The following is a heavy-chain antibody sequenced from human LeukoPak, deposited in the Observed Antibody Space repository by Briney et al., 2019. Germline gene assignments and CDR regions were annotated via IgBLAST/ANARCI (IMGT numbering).Heavy chain of an antibody. CDR1: GFTFSSYA. J-gene: IGHJ4*02. CDR3: PKDPFSGGSSTSRGYFDY. V-gene: IGHV3-23*01. Sequence: GGSLRLSCAASGFTFSSYAMSWVRQAPGKGLEWVSAISGSGGGTYYADSVKGRFTISRDNSKNTLYLQMNSLRAEDTAVYYCPKDPFSGGSSTSRGYFDYWGQGTLVTVSS. D-gene: IGHD2-2*01. CDR2: ISGSGGGT.